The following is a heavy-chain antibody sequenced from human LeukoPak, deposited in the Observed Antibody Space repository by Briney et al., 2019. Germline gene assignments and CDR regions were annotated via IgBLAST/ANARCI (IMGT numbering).Heavy chain of an antibody. D-gene: IGHD4-17*01. CDR1: GLTFRNAW. V-gene: IGHV3-15*01. Sequence: PGGSLILSCAASGLTFRNAWLSWVRQAPGKGLEWVGRIKSKTDGGTVDYAPPVKGRFTISRDDSRNTLSLEMNSLKTEDTAVYYCTTDPGDYEIYWGQGTLVTVSS. CDR3: TTDPGDYEIY. J-gene: IGHJ4*02. CDR2: IKSKTDGGTV.